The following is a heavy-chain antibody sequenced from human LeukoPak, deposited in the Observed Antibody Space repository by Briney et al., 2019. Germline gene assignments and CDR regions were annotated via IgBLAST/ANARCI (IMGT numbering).Heavy chain of an antibody. CDR1: GYTFTSYY. D-gene: IGHD5-12*01. CDR2: INPSGGST. Sequence: ASVKVSCXASGYTFTSYYMHWVRQAPGQGLEWMGIINPSGGSTSYAQKFQGRVTMTRDTSTSTVYMELSSLRSEDTAVYYCARSGDSGYDYEEYYYYMDVWGKGTTVTVSS. CDR3: ARSGDSGYDYEEYYYYMDV. V-gene: IGHV1-46*01. J-gene: IGHJ6*03.